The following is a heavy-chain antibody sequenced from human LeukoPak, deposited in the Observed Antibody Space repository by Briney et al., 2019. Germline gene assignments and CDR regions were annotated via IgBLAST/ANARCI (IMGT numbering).Heavy chain of an antibody. D-gene: IGHD3-3*01. CDR1: GGSFSGYY. CDR3: ARELSQDYDFWSGYRNWFDP. Sequence: SETLSLTCAVYGGSFSGYYWSWIRQPAGKGLEWIGRIYTSGSTNYNPSLKSRVTISVDTSKNQFSLKLSSVTAADTAVYYCARELSQDYDFWSGYRNWFDPWGQGTLVTVSS. V-gene: IGHV4-4*07. CDR2: IYTSGST. J-gene: IGHJ5*02.